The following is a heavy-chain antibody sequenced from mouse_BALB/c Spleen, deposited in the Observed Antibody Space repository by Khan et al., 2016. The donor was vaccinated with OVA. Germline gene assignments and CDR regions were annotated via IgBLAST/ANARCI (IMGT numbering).Heavy chain of an antibody. CDR3: ARSPYGNFGY. D-gene: IGHD2-1*01. Sequence: EVQVVESGGGLVKPGGSLKLSCEVSGFTFSTYAMSWVRQTPEKRLEWVASISSDGDYTFYLDSVKGRFPISRDNAKNTLYLEMSSLRSDDTAMCYCARSPYGNFGYWGQGTLVTVSA. J-gene: IGHJ3*02. V-gene: IGHV5-9-3*01. CDR2: ISSDGDYT. CDR1: GFTFSTYA.